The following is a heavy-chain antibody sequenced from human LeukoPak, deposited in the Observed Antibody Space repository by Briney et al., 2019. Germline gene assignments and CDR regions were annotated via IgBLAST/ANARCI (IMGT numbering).Heavy chain of an antibody. CDR1: GDSISSGGYY. CDR3: ARDRYYGYGDN. J-gene: IGHJ4*02. D-gene: IGHD3-3*01. V-gene: IGHV4-31*03. Sequence: SSETLSLTCTVSGDSISSGGYYWSWIRQHPGKGLEWIGYIYYSGSTYYNPSLKSRVTISVDTSKNQFSLKLSSVTAADTAVYYCARDRYYGYGDNWGQGTLVTVSS. CDR2: IYYSGST.